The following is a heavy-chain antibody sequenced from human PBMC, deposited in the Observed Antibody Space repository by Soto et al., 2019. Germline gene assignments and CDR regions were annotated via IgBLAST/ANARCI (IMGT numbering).Heavy chain of an antibody. CDR2: FDPEDDQT. J-gene: IGHJ4*02. CDR1: GYTLTKLS. Sequence: ASVKVSCKVSGYTLTKLSMHWVRQAPGKGLEWMGGFDPEDDQTIYAQKFQGRITMNEDTSTDTAYMELRSLRSEDTAIYYCARQHPLDSRVWYNWGQGTLVTVSS. V-gene: IGHV1-24*01. CDR3: ARQHPLDSRVWYN. D-gene: IGHD6-19*01.